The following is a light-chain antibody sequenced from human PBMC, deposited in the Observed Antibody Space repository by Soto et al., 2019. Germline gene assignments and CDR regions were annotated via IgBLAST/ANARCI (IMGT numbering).Light chain of an antibody. CDR1: QNIRSS. CDR3: QQYDIWTPYP. J-gene: IGKJ2*01. CDR2: DAS. Sequence: EVVMTQSPATLSASPGERVTLSCRASQNIRSSLAWSQQRPGQAPRLLIYDASTRATGIPPRLSGGGSGTGFNVTISSLQSEDFAVYYCQQYDIWTPYPFGQGTKVDI. V-gene: IGKV3-15*01.